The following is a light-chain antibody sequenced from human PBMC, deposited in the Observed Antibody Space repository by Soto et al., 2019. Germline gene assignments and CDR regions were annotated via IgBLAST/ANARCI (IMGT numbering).Light chain of an antibody. V-gene: IGLV2-14*03. J-gene: IGLJ2*01. CDR3: SSYTRSSLL. Sequence: QSALTQPASVSGSPGQSFTISCTGTSNDVGGHDFVAWYQHLPGKAPKLLIYDVTDRPSGVSNRFSGSKSGNTASLTISGLQAEDEADYYCSSYTRSSLLFGGGTKLTVL. CDR1: SNDVGGHDF. CDR2: DVT.